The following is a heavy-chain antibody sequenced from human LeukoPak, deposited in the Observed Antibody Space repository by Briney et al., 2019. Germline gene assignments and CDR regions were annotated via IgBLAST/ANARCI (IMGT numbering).Heavy chain of an antibody. CDR1: GFTFDYYD. Sequence: PVGSLRLSCAASGFTFDYYDMQWLRQAPGKGLEGVSLISGDGGSTYYADAVKGRFTISRDNSKNSLYLQMNSLRTEAAALYYCAKDVGGGIARWGQGTLVTVSS. V-gene: IGHV3-43*02. D-gene: IGHD3-16*02. CDR2: ISGDGGST. CDR3: AKDVGGGIAR. J-gene: IGHJ4*02.